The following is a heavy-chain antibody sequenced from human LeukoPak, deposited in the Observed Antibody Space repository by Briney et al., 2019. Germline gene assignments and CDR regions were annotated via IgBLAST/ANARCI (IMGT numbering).Heavy chain of an antibody. CDR2: ISSSGSTM. D-gene: IGHD3-22*01. CDR1: GFTFSSYE. V-gene: IGHV3-48*03. J-gene: IGHJ4*02. CDR3: ARGYYYDSTGYNPFDY. Sequence: GGCLRLSCAASGFTFSSYEMNWVRQAPGKGLEWVSYISSSGSTMYYADSVKGRFTISRDNAKNSLYLQMNSLRAEDTAVYYCARGYYYDSTGYNPFDYWGQGTLVTVSS.